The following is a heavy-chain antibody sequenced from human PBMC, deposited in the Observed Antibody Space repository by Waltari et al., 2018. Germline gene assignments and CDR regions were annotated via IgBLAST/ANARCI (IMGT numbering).Heavy chain of an antibody. V-gene: IGHV1-8*03. CDR2: MNPNSGNT. Sequence: QVQLVQSGAEVKKPGASVKVSCKASGXTLTSYDINWVRQATGQGLEWMGWMNPNSGNTGYAQKLQGRVTITRNTSISTAYMELSSLRSEDTAVYYCARWRGSSGWXFPFDPWGQGTLVXXSS. CDR1: GXTLTSYD. J-gene: IGHJ5*02. D-gene: IGHD6-19*01. CDR3: ARWRGSSGWXFPFDP.